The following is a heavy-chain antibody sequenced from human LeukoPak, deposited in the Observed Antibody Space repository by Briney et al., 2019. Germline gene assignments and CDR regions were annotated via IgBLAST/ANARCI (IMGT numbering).Heavy chain of an antibody. CDR3: ASIRGTFGY. CDR2: TRNKANSYIT. V-gene: IGHV3-72*01. D-gene: IGHD1-26*01. J-gene: IGHJ4*02. Sequence: PGGSLRLSCAASSFTFTDHFMDWVRQAPGKVLEWVGRTRNKANSYITEYAASVKGRFPISRDNSKSPLYLQMSSLNTDDTAMYYCASIRGTFGYWGQGTLVTVSS. CDR1: SFTFTDHF.